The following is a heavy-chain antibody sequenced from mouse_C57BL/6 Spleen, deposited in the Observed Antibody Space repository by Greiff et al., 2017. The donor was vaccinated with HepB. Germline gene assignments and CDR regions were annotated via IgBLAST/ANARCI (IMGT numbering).Heavy chain of an antibody. D-gene: IGHD2-10*02. CDR1: GYAFSSSW. V-gene: IGHV1-82*01. CDR3: ASMYVHYAMDY. Sequence: QVQLQQSGPELVKPGASVKISCKASGYAFSSSWMNWVKQRPGKGLEWIGRIYPGDGDTNYNGKFKGKATLTADKSSSTAYMQLSSLTSEDSAVYFCASMYVHYAMDYWGQGTSVTVSS. J-gene: IGHJ4*01. CDR2: IYPGDGDT.